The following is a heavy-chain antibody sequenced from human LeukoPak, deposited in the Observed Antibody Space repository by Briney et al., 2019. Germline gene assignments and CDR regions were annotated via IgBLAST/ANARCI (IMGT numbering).Heavy chain of an antibody. CDR1: GFTLSRDW. Sequence: GGALRLSCAASGFTLSRDWMSWVRQAPGKRLEWVAHIYDDGGVKYYADSVRGRCTISRDNAKNSRSLQMNSLRVEDTALYYCARESDHSNYPGTFDHWGPGNLVAVSS. CDR2: IYDDGGVK. D-gene: IGHD4-11*01. J-gene: IGHJ4*02. V-gene: IGHV3-7*01. CDR3: ARESDHSNYPGTFDH.